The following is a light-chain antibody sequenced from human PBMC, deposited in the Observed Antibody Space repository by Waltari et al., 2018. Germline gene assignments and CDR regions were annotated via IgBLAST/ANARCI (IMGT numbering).Light chain of an antibody. CDR3: VQAIAFPLT. Sequence: DIVMTQTPLSLPITPGEPASISCRSSQSLLHSNGNTYLYWYLQKAGQSPQLLVYGGSYRASGVPYRFSGSGSGTDFTLKINKVEAEDVGIYSCVQAIAFPLTFGGGTKVEIK. V-gene: IGKV2-40*01. CDR2: GGS. CDR1: QSLLHSNGNTY. J-gene: IGKJ4*01.